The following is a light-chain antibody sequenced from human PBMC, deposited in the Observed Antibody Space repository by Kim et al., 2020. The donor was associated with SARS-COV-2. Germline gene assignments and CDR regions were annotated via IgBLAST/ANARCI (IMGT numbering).Light chain of an antibody. J-gene: IGKJ4*01. CDR3: QHYSGYPLT. V-gene: IGKV1-5*03. CDR2: TAS. CDR1: QSISSW. Sequence: ASGRDRVTIPRRASQSISSWLAWYQQRQGKAPKPLIYTASTLEYGVPSRFSGSGSGTEFTLTISSLQPEDFATYYCQHYSGYPLTFGGGTKVDIK.